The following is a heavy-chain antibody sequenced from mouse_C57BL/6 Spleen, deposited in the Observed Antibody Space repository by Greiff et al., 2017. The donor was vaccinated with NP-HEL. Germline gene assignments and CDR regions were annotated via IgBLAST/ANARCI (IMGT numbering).Heavy chain of an antibody. CDR3: ARGGTVVDYAMDY. J-gene: IGHJ4*01. V-gene: IGHV5-17*01. CDR2: ISSGSSTI. Sequence: EVKLMESGGGLVKPGGSLKLSCAASGFTFSDYGMHWVRQAPEKGLEWVAYISSGSSTIYYADTVKGRFPISRDNAKNTLFLQMTSLRSEDTAMYYCARGGTVVDYAMDYWGQGTSVTVSS. D-gene: IGHD1-1*01. CDR1: GFTFSDYG.